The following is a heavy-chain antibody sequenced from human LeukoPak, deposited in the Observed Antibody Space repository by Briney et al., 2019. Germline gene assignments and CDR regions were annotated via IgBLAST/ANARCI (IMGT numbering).Heavy chain of an antibody. CDR2: IRGSGGST. J-gene: IGHJ3*02. D-gene: IGHD6-19*01. Sequence: QTGGSLRLSCAASGFTFSSYAMSGVRQAPGKGLEGVSAIRGSGGSTYYADSVKGRFTISRDNSKNTLYLQMNSLRAEDTAVYYCAKDGVAVAYDASDIWGQGTMVTVSS. CDR1: GFTFSSYA. CDR3: AKDGVAVAYDASDI. V-gene: IGHV3-23*01.